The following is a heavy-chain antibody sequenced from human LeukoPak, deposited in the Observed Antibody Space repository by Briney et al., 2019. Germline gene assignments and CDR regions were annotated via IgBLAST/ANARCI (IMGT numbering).Heavy chain of an antibody. CDR3: VRDLGRYGDYSFDY. CDR2: ISDDGNIK. V-gene: IGHV3-30*04. J-gene: IGHJ4*02. D-gene: IGHD4-17*01. Sequence: PGGSLRLPCAASGFTFSSYSMHWVRQAPGKGLEWVAVISDDGNIKYYADSVKGRFIISRDNSKKTLYLQMNSLRAEDTAVYYCVRDLGRYGDYSFDYWGQGTLVTVSS. CDR1: GFTFSSYS.